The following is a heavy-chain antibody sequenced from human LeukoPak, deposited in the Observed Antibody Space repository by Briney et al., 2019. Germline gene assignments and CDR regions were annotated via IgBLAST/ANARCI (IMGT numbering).Heavy chain of an antibody. V-gene: IGHV3-21*01. CDR3: AKRAVAGYVDY. D-gene: IGHD6-19*01. CDR1: GFTFSSYS. J-gene: IGHJ4*02. CDR2: ISSSSSYI. Sequence: GGSLRLSCAASGFTFSSYSMNWVRQAPGKGLEWVSSISSSSSYIYCADSVKGRFTISRDNAKNSLYLQMNSLRAEDTAVYYCAKRAVAGYVDYWGQGTLVTVSS.